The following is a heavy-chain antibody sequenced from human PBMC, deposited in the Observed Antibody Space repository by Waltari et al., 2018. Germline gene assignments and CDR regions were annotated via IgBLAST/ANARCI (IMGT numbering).Heavy chain of an antibody. V-gene: IGHV4-39*01. CDR1: GGSISSSSYY. CDR2: IYSSGST. J-gene: IGHJ2*01. CDR3: ARRGSGVITRYFDL. D-gene: IGHD3-22*01. Sequence: QLQLQESGPGLVKPSETLSLTCTVSGGSISSSSYYWGWIRQPPGKGLEWIGSIYSSGSTNSNPSLKSRVTISVDTSKNQFSLKLSSVTAADTAVYYCARRGSGVITRYFDLWGRGTLVTVSS.